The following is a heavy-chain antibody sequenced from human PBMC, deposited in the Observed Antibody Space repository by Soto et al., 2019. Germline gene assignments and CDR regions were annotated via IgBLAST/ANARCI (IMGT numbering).Heavy chain of an antibody. CDR1: GYPFTGPY. J-gene: IGHJ3*01. V-gene: IGHV1-2*02. D-gene: IGHD1-1*01. CDR3: ARDFRPYTHALDV. CDR2: INSSSGGT. Sequence: ASVKVSCKASGYPFTGPYIYWVRQAPGQGLEWMGCINSSSGGTEFAENFQGRVTVTRDTSIRTVFLELNSLTSDDTGVYFCARDFRPYTHALDVCGRRTAVTV.